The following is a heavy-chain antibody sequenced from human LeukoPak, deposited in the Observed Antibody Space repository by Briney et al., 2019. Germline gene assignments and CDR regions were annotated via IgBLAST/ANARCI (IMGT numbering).Heavy chain of an antibody. J-gene: IGHJ4*02. V-gene: IGHV3-30-3*01. D-gene: IGHD3-10*01. Sequence: GRSLGLSCAASGFTLSSYAMHWVRQAPGKGLEWVAVISYDGSNKYYADSVKGRFTISRDNSKNTLYLQMNSLRAEDTAVYYCARHPSFDITMVRGPFDYWGQGTLVTVSS. CDR1: GFTLSSYA. CDR2: ISYDGSNK. CDR3: ARHPSFDITMVRGPFDY.